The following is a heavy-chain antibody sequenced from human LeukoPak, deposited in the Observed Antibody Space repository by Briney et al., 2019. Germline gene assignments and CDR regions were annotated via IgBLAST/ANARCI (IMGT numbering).Heavy chain of an antibody. CDR3: ARRAGAYTHPYDY. J-gene: IGHJ4*02. CDR2: ISSSSSYI. Sequence: PGGSLRLSCAASGFTFSSYSMNWVRQAPGKGLEWVSSISSSSSYIYYADSVKGRFTISRDNSKNTLYLQMNSLRAEDTAVYYCARRAGAYTHPYDYWGQGTLVTVSS. D-gene: IGHD3-16*01. V-gene: IGHV3-21*04. CDR1: GFTFSSYS.